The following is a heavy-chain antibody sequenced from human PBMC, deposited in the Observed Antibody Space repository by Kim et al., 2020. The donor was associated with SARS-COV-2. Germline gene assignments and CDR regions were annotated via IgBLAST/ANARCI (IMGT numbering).Heavy chain of an antibody. CDR1: GGSISSSDYY. J-gene: IGHJ5*02. CDR2: IYYTGTT. V-gene: IGHV4-39*01. D-gene: IGHD2-8*02. CDR3: ARHGCTGGVCYFDP. Sequence: SETLSLTCTVSGGSISSSDYYWGWIRQPPGKGLEWIGSIYYTGTTYYNPSLKSRVTISVDTYKNQFSLKLSSVTDATVYYCARHGCTGGVCYFDPWGQGTLVTVSS.